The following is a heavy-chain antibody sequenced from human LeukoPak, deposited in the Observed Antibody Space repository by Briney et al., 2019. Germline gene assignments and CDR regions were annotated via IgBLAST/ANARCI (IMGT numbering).Heavy chain of an antibody. CDR2: IDPSDSYT. V-gene: IGHV5-10-1*01. CDR1: GYSFTSYW. D-gene: IGHD6-13*01. J-gene: IGHJ4*02. CDR3: ARHPIAAAAFDY. Sequence: GESLKISCKGSGYSFTSYWISWVRQMPGKGLEWMGRIDPSDSYTNYSPSFQGHVTISADKSISTAYLQWSSLKASDTAMYYCARHPIAAAAFDYWGQGTLVTVSS.